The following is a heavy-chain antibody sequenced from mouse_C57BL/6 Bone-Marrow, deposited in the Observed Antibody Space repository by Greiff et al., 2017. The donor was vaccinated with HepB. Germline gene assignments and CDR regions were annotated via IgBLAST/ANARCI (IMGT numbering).Heavy chain of an antibody. CDR3: TGLFAWFAY. D-gene: IGHD6-5*01. V-gene: IGHV6-3*01. CDR1: GFTFSNYW. Sequence: EVKLMESGGGLVQPGGSMKLSCVASGFTFSNYWMNWVRQSPEKGLEWVAQIRLKSDNYATHYAESVKGRFTISRDDSKSNVYLQMNNLRAEDTGIYYCTGLFAWFAYWGQGTLVTVSA. CDR2: IRLKSDNYAT. J-gene: IGHJ3*01.